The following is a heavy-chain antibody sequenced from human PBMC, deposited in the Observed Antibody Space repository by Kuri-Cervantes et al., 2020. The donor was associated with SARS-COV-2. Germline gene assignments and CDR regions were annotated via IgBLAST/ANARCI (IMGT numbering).Heavy chain of an antibody. V-gene: IGHV3-7*01. CDR2: IKQDGSEK. CDR3: ARDFEFLEDEGYYYYYGMDV. J-gene: IGHJ6*02. Sequence: GESLKISCAASGFTFSSYWMSWVRQAPGKGLEWVANIKQDGSEKYYVDSVKGRFTISRDNAKNSLYLQMNSLRAEDTAVYYCARDFEFLEDEGYYYYYGMDVWGQGTTVTVSS. D-gene: IGHD3-3*01. CDR1: GFTFSSYW.